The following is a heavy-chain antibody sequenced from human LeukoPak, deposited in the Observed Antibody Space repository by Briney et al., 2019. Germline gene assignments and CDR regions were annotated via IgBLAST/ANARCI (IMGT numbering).Heavy chain of an antibody. CDR1: GFTFSSYA. Sequence: GGSLRLSCAASGFTFSSYAMSWVRQAPGKGLMWVARISGDGTIKTYADFVRGRFTISRDNTKDILYLQMNSLKVEDTAIYFCSRSQFDYWGQGVLVTVSS. V-gene: IGHV3-74*03. CDR3: SRSQFDY. J-gene: IGHJ4*02. CDR2: ISGDGTIK.